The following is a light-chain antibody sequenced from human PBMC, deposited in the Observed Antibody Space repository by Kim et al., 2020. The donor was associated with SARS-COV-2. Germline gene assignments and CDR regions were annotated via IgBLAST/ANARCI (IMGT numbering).Light chain of an antibody. CDR1: KLGDKY. J-gene: IGLJ1*01. V-gene: IGLV3-1*01. Sequence: SVSPGQTANITCSGEKLGDKYACWYQQKPGQSPVVVIYQDSKRPSGIPERFSGSNSGNTATLTISGTQAMDEADYYCQAWDSSTAVFGTGTKVTVL. CDR3: QAWDSSTAV. CDR2: QDS.